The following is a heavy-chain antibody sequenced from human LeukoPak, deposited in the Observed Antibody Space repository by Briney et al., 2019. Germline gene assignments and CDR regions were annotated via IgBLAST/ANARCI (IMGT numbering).Heavy chain of an antibody. CDR1: GGTFSSYA. CDR2: IIPILGIA. Sequence: SVKVSCKASGGTFSSYAISWVRQAPGQGLEWMGRIIPILGIANYAQKFQGRVTMTRDTFTSTVYMELSSLRSEDTAVYYCARELGSYPSHWGQGTLVTVSS. CDR3: ARELGSYPSH. D-gene: IGHD1-26*01. V-gene: IGHV1-69*04. J-gene: IGHJ1*01.